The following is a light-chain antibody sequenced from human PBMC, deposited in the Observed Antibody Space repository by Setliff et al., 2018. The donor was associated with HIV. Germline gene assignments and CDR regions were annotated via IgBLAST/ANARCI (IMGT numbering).Light chain of an antibody. CDR1: SSDLGTYNL. V-gene: IGLV2-23*02. J-gene: IGLJ3*02. CDR3: CSFAGSSTPKLV. CDR2: EVN. Sequence: QSVLTQPASVSGSPGQSITISCTGTSSDLGTYNLVSWYQQYPGKAPKLMIFEVNKRPSGVSNRFPGSKSGNTASLTISGLQTEDEADYYCCSFAGSSTPKLVFGGGTKGTVL.